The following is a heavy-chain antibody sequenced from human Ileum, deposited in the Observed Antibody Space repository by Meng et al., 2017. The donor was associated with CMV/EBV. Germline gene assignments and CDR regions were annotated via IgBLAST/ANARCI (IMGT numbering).Heavy chain of an antibody. D-gene: IGHD2-15*01. CDR2: IYYSGSP. V-gene: IGHV4-30-4*08. Sequence: QVRLQKAGPGLGTPSQTLALTCTVSGGAITSGNSYWSWIRQPPGRGLEWIGYIYYSGSPYYKPSLKSRVTISLDTSKNQFSLNLRSVTATDSAVYYCVRQVVAASFDYWGQGALVTVSS. CDR3: VRQVVAASFDY. CDR1: GGAITSGNSY. J-gene: IGHJ4*02.